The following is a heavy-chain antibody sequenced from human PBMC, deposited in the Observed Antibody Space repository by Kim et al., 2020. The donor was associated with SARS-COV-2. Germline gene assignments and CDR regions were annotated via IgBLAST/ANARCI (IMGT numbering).Heavy chain of an antibody. CDR2: ITDSGDNT. D-gene: IGHD1-1*01. V-gene: IGHV3-23*01. Sequence: GGSLRLSCAASGFTFSNFAMSWVRKAPGKGLEWVAAITDSGDNTYEVGSVRGRFTISRDNSKNTLYLQMHSLRAEDTALYYCARGSLRYCTTVTCYPLDHWGQGSLVTVSS. J-gene: IGHJ4*02. CDR1: GFTFSNFA. CDR3: ARGSLRYCTTVTCYPLDH.